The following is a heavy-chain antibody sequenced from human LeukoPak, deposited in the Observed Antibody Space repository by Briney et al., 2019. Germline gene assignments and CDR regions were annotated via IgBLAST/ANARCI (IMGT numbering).Heavy chain of an antibody. V-gene: IGHV3-74*01. CDR1: GFAFSSYW. CDR3: ARDPSAFAGYFDF. J-gene: IGHJ4*02. D-gene: IGHD3-10*01. CDR2: IEGDGSST. Sequence: GGSLRLSCAASGFAFSSYWMHWVRQAPGKGLVWVSRIEGDGSSTTYADYVKGRFTISRDNAKNTLYLQMNRLRAEDTAVYFCARDPSAFAGYFDFWGQGTLVIASS.